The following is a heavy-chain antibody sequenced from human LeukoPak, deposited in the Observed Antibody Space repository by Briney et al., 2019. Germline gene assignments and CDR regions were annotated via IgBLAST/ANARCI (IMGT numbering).Heavy chain of an antibody. Sequence: GGSLRLSCAASGFTFSSYAMSWVRQAPGKGLEWVSAISGSGGSTYYADSVKGRFTISRDNSKNTLYLQMNSLRAEDTAVYYCAKDSNTIFGVVTPYFQHWGQGTLVTVSS. CDR2: ISGSGGST. V-gene: IGHV3-23*01. D-gene: IGHD3-3*01. CDR3: AKDSNTIFGVVTPYFQH. J-gene: IGHJ1*01. CDR1: GFTFSSYA.